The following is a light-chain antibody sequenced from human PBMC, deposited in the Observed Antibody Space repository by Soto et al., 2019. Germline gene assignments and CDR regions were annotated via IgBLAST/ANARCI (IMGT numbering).Light chain of an antibody. V-gene: IGKV3-11*01. J-gene: IGKJ1*01. CDR3: QQRSNWPCT. CDR2: DAS. Sequence: EIVLTQSPATLSLSPGERATLSCRASQSVSSYLAWYQQKPGQAPRLLIYDASNRATGIPARFSGSGSGTDFTLTISSLEPEDFAVYYCQQRSNWPCTFGQGT. CDR1: QSVSSY.